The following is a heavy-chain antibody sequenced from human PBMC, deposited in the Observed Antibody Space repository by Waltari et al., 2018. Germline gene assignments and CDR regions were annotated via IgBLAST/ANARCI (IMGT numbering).Heavy chain of an antibody. CDR1: GGSINSDAHY. J-gene: IGHJ4*02. Sequence: QLQLQESGPGLVKPSETPSLTCTVSGGSINSDAHYWDWIRQPPGKGLEWIGSFYNGNTYYNPSLKSRVTISVDTSKNQVPLKLRSVTAADTAVYYCARHASKRLLWGQGTLVTVSA. CDR2: FYNGNT. D-gene: IGHD5-18*01. CDR3: ARHASKRLL. V-gene: IGHV4-39*01.